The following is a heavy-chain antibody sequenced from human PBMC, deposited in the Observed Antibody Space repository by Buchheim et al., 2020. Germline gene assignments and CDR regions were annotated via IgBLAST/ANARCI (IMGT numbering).Heavy chain of an antibody. CDR1: GDSISSYY. CDR2: IYYSGNT. V-gene: IGHV4-59*01. J-gene: IGHJ2*01. CDR3: ARETGNGWYFDL. Sequence: QVQLQESGPGLVKPSETLSLTCTVSGDSISSYYWSWIRQPPGKGLEWIGYIYYSGNTKYNPSLKSRVTIVVDTSKRQFSLKLSSVTAADTAVYYCARETGNGWYFDLWGRGTL. D-gene: IGHD7-27*01.